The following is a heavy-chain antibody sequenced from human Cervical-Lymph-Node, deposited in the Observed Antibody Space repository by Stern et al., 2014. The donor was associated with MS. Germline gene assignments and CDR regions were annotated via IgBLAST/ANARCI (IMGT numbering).Heavy chain of an antibody. CDR3: ARRYGTGLDY. Sequence: VQLVESGPGLVKPSETLSLPCTVSGGSISRSSYYWGWVRQPPGKGLEWIASIDYSGTINYSPYLKSRVSMSADTSNNQFSLSLNSVTVADTAVYYCARRYGTGLDYWGQGTLVTVSS. CDR2: IDYSGTI. D-gene: IGHD1-1*01. V-gene: IGHV4-39*01. J-gene: IGHJ4*02. CDR1: GGSISRSSYY.